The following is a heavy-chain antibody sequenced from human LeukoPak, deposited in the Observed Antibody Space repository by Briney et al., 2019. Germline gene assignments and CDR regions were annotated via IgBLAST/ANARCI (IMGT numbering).Heavy chain of an antibody. J-gene: IGHJ4*02. CDR1: GFTFSHYG. Sequence: GGSLRLSCAASGFTFSHYGMHWVRQAPGKGLEWVAFIRYDGSNKYYADSVKGRFTISRDNSKNTLYLQMNSLRAEDTAVYYCAREEVAGFDYWGQGTLVTVSS. D-gene: IGHD6-19*01. V-gene: IGHV3-30*02. CDR3: AREEVAGFDY. CDR2: IRYDGSNK.